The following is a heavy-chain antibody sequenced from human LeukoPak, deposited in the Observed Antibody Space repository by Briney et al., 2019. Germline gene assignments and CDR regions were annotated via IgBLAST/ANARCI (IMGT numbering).Heavy chain of an antibody. V-gene: IGHV1-69*05. CDR1: GGTFSSYA. Sequence: SVKVSCKASGGTFSSYAISWVRQAPGQGLEWMGGIIPIFGTANYAQKFQGRVTITTDESTSTAYMELSSLRSEDTAVYYCATPELGMEAFDIWGQGTMVTVSS. CDR3: ATPELGMEAFDI. J-gene: IGHJ3*02. CDR2: IIPIFGTA. D-gene: IGHD7-27*01.